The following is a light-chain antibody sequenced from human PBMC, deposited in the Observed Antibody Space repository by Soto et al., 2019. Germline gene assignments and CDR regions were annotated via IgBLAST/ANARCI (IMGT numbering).Light chain of an antibody. CDR1: NSDIGHYTF. CDR2: EVD. V-gene: IGLV2-23*02. J-gene: IGLJ3*02. CDR3: CLYGGSSNYVV. Sequence: QSVLTQPASVSGAPGQSITISCTGTNSDIGHYTFVSWYVQHPGKAPKLLIFEVDKQPSGISNRFSGSKSGNTASLTISGLRPEDEGNYYCCLYGGSSNYVVFGGGTKLTVL.